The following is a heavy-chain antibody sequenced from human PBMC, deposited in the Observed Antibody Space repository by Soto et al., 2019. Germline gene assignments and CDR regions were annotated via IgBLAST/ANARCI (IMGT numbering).Heavy chain of an antibody. J-gene: IGHJ4*02. Sequence: GASVQVSCKAAGYTFTSYYMHWVRQAPGQGLEWMGIINPSGGSTSYAQKFQGRVTMTRDTSTSTVYMELSSLRSEDTAVYYCARDPLRGAVAGISIDDWGQGTLVTVSS. D-gene: IGHD6-19*01. CDR3: ARDPLRGAVAGISIDD. CDR2: INPSGGST. CDR1: GYTFTSYY. V-gene: IGHV1-46*01.